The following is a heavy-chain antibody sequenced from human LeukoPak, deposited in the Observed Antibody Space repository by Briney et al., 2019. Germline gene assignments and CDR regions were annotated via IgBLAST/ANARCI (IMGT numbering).Heavy chain of an antibody. CDR1: GFTFSRHA. CDR3: AKGDDIGKHPTRAYYFDT. D-gene: IGHD5-24*01. V-gene: IGHV3-23*01. J-gene: IGHJ4*02. CDR2: TGLNSVNT. Sequence: GGSLRLPCAASGFTFSRHAMRWVRQAPGKGLEWVSTTGLNSVNTLCAESVQGRFSISRDNSKNTLDLQMDNLRVDDTAVYYCAKGDDIGKHPTRAYYFDTWGQGTLVTVSS.